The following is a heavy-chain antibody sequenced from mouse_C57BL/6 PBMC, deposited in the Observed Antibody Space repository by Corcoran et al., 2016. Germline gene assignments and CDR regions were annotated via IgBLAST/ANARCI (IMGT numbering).Heavy chain of an antibody. Sequence: DVQLQESGPGLVKPSQALSLTCSVTGYSITSGYYWNWIRQFPGNKLEWMGYISYDGSNNYNPSLKNRISITRDTSKNQFFLKLNSVTTEDTATYYCARLYGGYAMDYWGQGTSVTVSS. CDR2: ISYDGSN. V-gene: IGHV3-6*01. CDR1: GYSITSGYY. CDR3: ARLYGGYAMDY. J-gene: IGHJ4*01. D-gene: IGHD1-1*02.